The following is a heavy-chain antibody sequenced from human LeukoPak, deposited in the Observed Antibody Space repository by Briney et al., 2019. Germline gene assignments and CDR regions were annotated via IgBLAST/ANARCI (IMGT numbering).Heavy chain of an antibody. D-gene: IGHD6-13*01. CDR1: GFTFADYG. J-gene: IGHJ4*02. CDR2: ISWNIGTR. Sequence: GGSLRLSCAASGFTFADYGMHWVRQAPGKGLEWVSGISWNIGTRGYADSVKGRFTISRDNSKNTLYLQMNSLRAEDTAVYYCGYSSSWDPRGSRRNDLLVDYWGQGTLVTVSS. V-gene: IGHV3-9*01. CDR3: GYSSSWDPRGSRRNDLLVDY.